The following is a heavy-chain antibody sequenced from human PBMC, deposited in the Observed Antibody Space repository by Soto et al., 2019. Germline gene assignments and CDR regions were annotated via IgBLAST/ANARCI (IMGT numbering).Heavy chain of an antibody. Sequence: GGSLRLSCTASGFIFGDYAMSWFRQAPGKGLEWVGFIRSKAYGGTTEYAASVKGRFTISRDDSKSIAYLQMNSLKTEDTAVYYCTRAGYYDILTGRFDPWGQGTLVTVSS. CDR3: TRAGYYDILTGRFDP. D-gene: IGHD3-9*01. J-gene: IGHJ5*02. CDR1: GFIFGDYA. CDR2: IRSKAYGGTT. V-gene: IGHV3-49*03.